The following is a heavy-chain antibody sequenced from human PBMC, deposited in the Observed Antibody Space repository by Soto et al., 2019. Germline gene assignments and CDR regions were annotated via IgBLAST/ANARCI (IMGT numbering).Heavy chain of an antibody. V-gene: IGHV4-4*02. D-gene: IGHD6-13*01. CDR2: IYHSGST. CDR3: GRAAMGGSSWPFDY. CDR1: GGSISSSNW. Sequence: QVQLQESGPGLVKPSGTLSLTCAVSGGSISSSNWWSWVRQPPGKGLEWIGEIYHSGSTNYNPSLKRRVTISENKAKNQFSLELRSVTPADTAVYYCGRAAMGGSSWPFDYRGQGTLVTVSS. J-gene: IGHJ4*02.